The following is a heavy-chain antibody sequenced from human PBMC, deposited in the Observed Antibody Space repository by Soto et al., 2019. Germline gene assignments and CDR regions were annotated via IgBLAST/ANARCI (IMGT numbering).Heavy chain of an antibody. V-gene: IGHV4-59*08. Sequence: QVQLQESGPGLVKPSETLSLTCIVSGGSISSFYWGWIRQPPEKGLEWIGNIFYTGSTGYNPSLRSRVTISLDTSRNPFFLKVNSVAAADTAVYYCARWTSCGGDCYWLDYWGQGTLVTVSS. J-gene: IGHJ4*02. CDR3: ARWTSCGGDCYWLDY. CDR1: GGSISSFY. CDR2: IFYTGST. D-gene: IGHD2-21*02.